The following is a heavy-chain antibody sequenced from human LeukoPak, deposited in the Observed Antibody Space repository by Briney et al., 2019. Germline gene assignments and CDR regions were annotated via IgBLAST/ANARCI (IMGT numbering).Heavy chain of an antibody. J-gene: IGHJ6*02. CDR1: GYTFTGYY. V-gene: IGHV1-2*02. D-gene: IGHD3-9*01. Sequence: ASVTVSCKASGYTFTGYYMHWVRQAPGQGLEWMGWVNPNSGGTNYAQKFQGRVTMTRATSISTAYMELSRLRSDDTAVYYCAREYYDILTGYENYYYDGMDVWGQGTTVTVSS. CDR3: AREYYDILTGYENYYYDGMDV. CDR2: VNPNSGGT.